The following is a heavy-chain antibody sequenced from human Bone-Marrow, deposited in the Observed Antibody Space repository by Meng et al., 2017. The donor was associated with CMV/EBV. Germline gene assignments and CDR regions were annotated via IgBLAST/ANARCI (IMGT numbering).Heavy chain of an antibody. CDR1: GYTFTGYN. V-gene: IGHV1-2*02. CDR2: INPNSGGT. Sequence: GPIVQSGAEVNKPGASVKASCNASGYTFTGYNMHWVRQAPGQGLEWMGWINPNSGGTNYAQKFQGRVTMTRDTSISTAYMELSRLRSDDTAVYYCARGAWYYDSSGYSAFWGQGTLVTVSS. D-gene: IGHD3-22*01. CDR3: ARGAWYYDSSGYSAF. J-gene: IGHJ4*02.